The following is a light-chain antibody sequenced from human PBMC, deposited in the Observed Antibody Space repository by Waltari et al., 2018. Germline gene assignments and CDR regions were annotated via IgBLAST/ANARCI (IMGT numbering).Light chain of an antibody. V-gene: IGKV3-15*01. CDR3: QQYNNWPPWT. J-gene: IGKJ1*01. CDR1: QSVRSN. Sequence: EIVMTQSPATLSVSPGERATLSCRASQSVRSNLAWYQQKPGQAPRLLIYGASTRATGISARFSGSGSGTEFTLTISSLQSEDFAVYYCQQYNNWPPWTFGQGTKEEIK. CDR2: GAS.